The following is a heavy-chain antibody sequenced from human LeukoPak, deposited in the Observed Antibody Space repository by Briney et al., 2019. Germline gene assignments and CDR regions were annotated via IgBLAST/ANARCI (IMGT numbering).Heavy chain of an antibody. CDR2: ISGSGGST. CDR3: AKPQYYDFWSGYPYDAFDI. V-gene: IGHV3-23*01. Sequence: GGSLRLSCAASGFTFSSYAMSWVRQAPGKGLEWVSAISGSGGSTYYADSVKGRFTISRDNSKNTLYLQMNGLRAEDTAVYYCAKPQYYDFWSGYPYDAFDIWGQGTMVTVSS. CDR1: GFTFSSYA. J-gene: IGHJ3*02. D-gene: IGHD3-3*01.